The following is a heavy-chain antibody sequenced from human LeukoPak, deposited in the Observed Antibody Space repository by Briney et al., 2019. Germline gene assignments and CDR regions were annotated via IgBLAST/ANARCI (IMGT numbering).Heavy chain of an antibody. D-gene: IGHD3-10*01. Sequence: SETLSLTCAVYGGSFSGYYWSWIRQPPGKGLEWIGEINHSGSTNYNPSLKSRVTISVDTSKNQFSLKLSSVTAADTAVYYCARRRLYYYGSGSPEGYFDYWGQGTLVTVSS. J-gene: IGHJ4*02. CDR1: GGSFSGYY. CDR3: ARRRLYYYGSGSPEGYFDY. V-gene: IGHV4-34*01. CDR2: INHSGST.